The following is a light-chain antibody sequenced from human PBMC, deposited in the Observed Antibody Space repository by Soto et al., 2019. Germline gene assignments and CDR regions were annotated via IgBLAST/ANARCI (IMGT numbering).Light chain of an antibody. CDR2: DAS. V-gene: IGKV3-11*01. Sequence: EIVLTQSPATLSLSPGERATLSCRASRSVSNLLAWYQHKPAQAPRLLTYDASKRATGIPARFSGSGSGTDFTLTISSLEPEDFAVYYCQQRAIWYSFGQGTKLEIK. J-gene: IGKJ2*03. CDR3: QQRAIWYS. CDR1: RSVSNL.